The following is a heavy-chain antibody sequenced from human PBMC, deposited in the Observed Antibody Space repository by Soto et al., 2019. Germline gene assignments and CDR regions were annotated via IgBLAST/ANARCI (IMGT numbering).Heavy chain of an antibody. Sequence: QVQLVQSGAEVKKPGASVKVSCKASGYTFTSYYMHWVRQAPGQGLEWMGIINPSGGSTSYAQKYQGRVNMTRATTASTVYMELSSLRSEDTDVYYCARERFLLFGELLDYYYYYGMDVWGQGTTVTVSS. V-gene: IGHV1-46*01. CDR3: ARERFLLFGELLDYYYYYGMDV. CDR1: GYTFTSYY. J-gene: IGHJ6*02. CDR2: INPSGGST. D-gene: IGHD3-10*02.